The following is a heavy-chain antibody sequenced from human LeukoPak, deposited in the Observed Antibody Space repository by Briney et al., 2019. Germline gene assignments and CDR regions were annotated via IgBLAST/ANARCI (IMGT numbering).Heavy chain of an antibody. V-gene: IGHV4-30-4*01. D-gene: IGHD3-22*01. J-gene: IGHJ4*02. Sequence: SETLSLTCTVSGGSISSGDYYWSWIRQPPGKGLQWIGYIYYSGSTYYNPSLKSRLTISVDTSKNQFSLKLSSVTAADTAVYYCVRARNYYANSGHYFDYWGQGTLVTVSS. CDR2: IYYSGST. CDR1: GGSISSGDYY. CDR3: VRARNYYANSGHYFDY.